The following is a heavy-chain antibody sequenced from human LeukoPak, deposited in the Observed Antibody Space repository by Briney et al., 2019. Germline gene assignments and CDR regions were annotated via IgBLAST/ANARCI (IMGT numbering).Heavy chain of an antibody. D-gene: IGHD6-13*01. Sequence: SETLSLTCTVSGGSISSSSYYWGWIRQPPGKGLEWIGSIDYSGSTYYNPSLKSRVTISVDTSKNQFSLKLSSVTAADTAVYYCARARSGIAAAGPDAFDIWGQGTMVTVSS. CDR1: GGSISSSSYY. CDR2: IDYSGST. V-gene: IGHV4-39*07. J-gene: IGHJ3*02. CDR3: ARARSGIAAAGPDAFDI.